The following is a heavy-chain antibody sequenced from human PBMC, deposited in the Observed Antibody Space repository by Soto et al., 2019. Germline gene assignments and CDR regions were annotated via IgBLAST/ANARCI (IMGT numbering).Heavy chain of an antibody. CDR3: VSWALDGSAVWSV. D-gene: IGHD3-10*01. Sequence: SVKVSCKASGGTFSSYAISWVRQAPGQGLEWMGGIIPIFGTANYAQKFQGRVTITADESTSTAYMELSSLRSEDTAVYYCVSWALDGSAVWSVWGQGTTVTVSS. V-gene: IGHV1-69*13. CDR1: GGTFSSYA. J-gene: IGHJ6*02. CDR2: IIPIFGTA.